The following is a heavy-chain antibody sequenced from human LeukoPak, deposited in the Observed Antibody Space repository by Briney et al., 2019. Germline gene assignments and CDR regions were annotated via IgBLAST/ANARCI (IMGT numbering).Heavy chain of an antibody. CDR1: GFTFDDYG. V-gene: IGHV3-9*03. J-gene: IGHJ3*02. CDR3: EKDKADIVSNGAFDI. D-gene: IGHD5/OR15-5a*01. Sequence: GGSLRLSCAASGFTFDDYGMHWVRQAPGKGLEGVAGINWNRGNIVYADSAKGGFTISRDKAKNSLYLKKNSQRAEDMALYYCEKDKADIVSNGAFDIWGQGTMVTVSS. CDR2: INWNRGNI.